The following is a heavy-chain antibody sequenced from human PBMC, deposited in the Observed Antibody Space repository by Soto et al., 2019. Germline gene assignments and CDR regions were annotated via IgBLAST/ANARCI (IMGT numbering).Heavy chain of an antibody. CDR3: AARRGSGETNDY. Sequence: SDKVPRKDSGGTFSSYAIRLVRQAPGQGLEWMGGIIPILVTANYAQKFHGRVTINADKSTSTAYMELSSLRSEDTAVYECAARRGSGETNDYWGQGALVTVSS. J-gene: IGHJ4*02. CDR2: IIPILVTA. CDR1: GGTFSSYA. V-gene: IGHV1-69*06. D-gene: IGHD3-10*01.